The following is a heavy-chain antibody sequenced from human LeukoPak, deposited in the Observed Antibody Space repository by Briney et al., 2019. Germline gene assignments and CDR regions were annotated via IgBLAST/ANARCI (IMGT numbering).Heavy chain of an antibody. CDR3: AKEFHVSGWYPTSFDY. CDR2: ISYDGSNK. Sequence: GGSLRLSCAASGFTFSSYGMHWVRQAPGKGLEWVAVISYDGSNKYYADSVKGRFTISRDNSENTLYLQMNSLRAEDTAVYYCAKEFHVSGWYPTSFDYWGQGTLVTVSS. V-gene: IGHV3-30*18. D-gene: IGHD6-19*01. CDR1: GFTFSSYG. J-gene: IGHJ4*02.